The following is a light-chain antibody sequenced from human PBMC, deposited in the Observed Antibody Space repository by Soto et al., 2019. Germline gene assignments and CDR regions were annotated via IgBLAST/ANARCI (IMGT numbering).Light chain of an antibody. J-gene: IGKJ4*01. CDR3: QQANSFPLT. CDR1: QGISSW. V-gene: IGKV1-12*01. CDR2: TGS. Sequence: DIQMTQSPSSVSASVGDRVSITCRASQGISSWLAWYQQKPGRAPKLLMNTGSGWQSGVPSRFSGTGSGTDLPLTISSLQPENVATYYCQQANSFPLTFGGGTKVEIK.